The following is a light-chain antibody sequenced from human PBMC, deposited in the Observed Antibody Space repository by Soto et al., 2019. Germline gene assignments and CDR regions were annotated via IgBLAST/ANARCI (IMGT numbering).Light chain of an antibody. Sequence: DIQMTQSPSTLSASVGDRVTITCRASESISTWLAWYQQKPGKAPKLLISDASNLQTGVPSRFSGSGSGTDFTFTISSLQPEDIATYYCQQYGNLPFTFGPGTKVDIK. V-gene: IGKV1-33*01. CDR1: ESISTW. J-gene: IGKJ3*01. CDR3: QQYGNLPFT. CDR2: DAS.